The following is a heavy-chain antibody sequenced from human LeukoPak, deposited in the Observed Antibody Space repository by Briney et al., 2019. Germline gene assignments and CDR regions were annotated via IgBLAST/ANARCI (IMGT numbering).Heavy chain of an antibody. J-gene: IGHJ6*03. V-gene: IGHV4-4*07. CDR3: ARTTEAHSWRTRYYDYYMDV. Sequence: PSETLSLTCTVSGGSISRYYWSWIRQPAGKGLEWIGRVYTSGSTTYNPSLKSRVTMSIDTSKNQFSLKLSSVTAADTAVYYCARTTEAHSWRTRYYDYYMDVWGKGTTVTVSS. CDR2: VYTSGST. D-gene: IGHD6-13*01. CDR1: GGSISRYY.